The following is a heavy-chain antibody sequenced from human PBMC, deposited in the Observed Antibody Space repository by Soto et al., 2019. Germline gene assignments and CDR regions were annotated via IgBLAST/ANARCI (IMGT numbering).Heavy chain of an antibody. J-gene: IGHJ4*02. CDR3: ARDRGEYSWAPHHDY. Sequence: SETLSLTCTVSGGSISSGDHYWSWIRQPPGKGLEWIGYIYYSGSTYSNPSLKSRVTISVDTSKNQFSLKLTSVTAADTAVYYCARDRGEYSWAPHHDYWGQGTLVTVSS. V-gene: IGHV4-30-4*01. D-gene: IGHD5-18*01. CDR1: GGSISSGDHY. CDR2: IYYSGST.